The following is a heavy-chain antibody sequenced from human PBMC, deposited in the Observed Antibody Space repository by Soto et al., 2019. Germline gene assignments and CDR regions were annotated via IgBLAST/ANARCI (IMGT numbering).Heavy chain of an antibody. J-gene: IGHJ5*01. CDR1: GESVSTNSAT. V-gene: IGHV6-1*01. D-gene: IGHD2-8*01. Sequence: QVQLQQSGPGLVKPSQTLSLTCAISGESVSTNSATWDWIRQSPSRGLEWLGRTYYRSKWYHDYAVTVIGLITINADTSSSPRTLQLISVPPDGTAVYYCARLIGDGWLDSWGRGTLVTVSS. CDR2: TYYRSKWYH. CDR3: ARLIGDGWLDS.